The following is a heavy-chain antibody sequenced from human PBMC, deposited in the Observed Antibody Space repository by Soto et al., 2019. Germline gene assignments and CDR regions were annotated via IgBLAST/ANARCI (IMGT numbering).Heavy chain of an antibody. V-gene: IGHV4-31*03. D-gene: IGHD1-1*01. CDR3: ARATRTLRSRNCDY. CDR2: IYHTGST. Sequence: SETLSLTCSVSGGSISTVGHYWTWIRQPPGKGLEWIGSIYHTGSTYYSKSLRSRLTMSVDTSKSQFSLRLSPVTAADTAVYYCARATRTLRSRNCDYWGQGSLVTVSS. CDR1: GGSISTVGHY. J-gene: IGHJ4*02.